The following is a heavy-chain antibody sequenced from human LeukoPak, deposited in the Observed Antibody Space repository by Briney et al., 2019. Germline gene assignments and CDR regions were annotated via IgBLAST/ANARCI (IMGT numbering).Heavy chain of an antibody. D-gene: IGHD2-15*01. CDR2: ISSSSSYF. CDR1: GFTFSSYS. Sequence: GGSLRLSCAASGFTFSSYSMSWFRQAPGKGLEWVSSISSSSSYFYYADSVKGRFTISRDNAKNSLYLQMNSLRAEDTAVYYCVRYPYCSGGSCYPDYWGQGTLVNVSS. J-gene: IGHJ4*02. V-gene: IGHV3-21*04. CDR3: VRYPYCSGGSCYPDY.